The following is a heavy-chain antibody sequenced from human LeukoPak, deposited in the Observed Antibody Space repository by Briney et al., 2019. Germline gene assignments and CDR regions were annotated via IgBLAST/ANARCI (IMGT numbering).Heavy chain of an antibody. CDR1: GGSISSYY. CDR2: IYYSGST. CDR3: ARDTWAADAFDI. J-gene: IGHJ6*04. D-gene: IGHD3-9*01. V-gene: IGHV4-59*01. Sequence: KPSETLSLTCTVSGGSISSYYWNWIRQPPGKGLEWIGYIYYSGSTNYNPSLKSRVTISLDTSKNQFSLNLTSVTAADTAVYYCARDTWAADAFDIWGKGTTVTVSS.